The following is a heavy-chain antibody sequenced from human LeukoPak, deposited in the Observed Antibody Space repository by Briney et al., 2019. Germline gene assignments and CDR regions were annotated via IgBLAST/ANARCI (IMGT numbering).Heavy chain of an antibody. J-gene: IGHJ6*02. D-gene: IGHD5-18*01. CDR2: IYYSGST. CDR1: GGSISSYY. Sequence: SETLSLTCTVSGGSISSYYWSWIRQPPGKGLEWIGYIYYSGSTNYNPSLKSRVTISVDTSKNQFSLKLSSVTAADTAVYYCASRGYSYGRPYYYYGMDVWGQGTTVTVSS. V-gene: IGHV4-59*12. CDR3: ASRGYSYGRPYYYYGMDV.